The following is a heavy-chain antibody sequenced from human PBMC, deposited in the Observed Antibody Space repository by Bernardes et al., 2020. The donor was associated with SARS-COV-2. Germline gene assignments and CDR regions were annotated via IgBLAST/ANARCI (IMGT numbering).Heavy chain of an antibody. D-gene: IGHD2-21*02. CDR2: ISWNSGNL. CDR1: GFTFDDYA. V-gene: IGHV3-9*01. CDR3: AKADTAKPEYYFDY. Sequence: GGSLRLSCTTSGFTFDDYAMHWVRQAPGKGLEWVSGISWNSGNLVYADSVKGRFTISRDNAKNSLYLQMHSLTPEDTAWYYCAKADTAKPEYYFDYWGKGTLVTVSS. J-gene: IGHJ4*02.